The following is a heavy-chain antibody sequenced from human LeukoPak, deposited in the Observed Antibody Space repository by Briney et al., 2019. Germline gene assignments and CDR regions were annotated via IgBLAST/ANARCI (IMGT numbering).Heavy chain of an antibody. D-gene: IGHD4-23*01. V-gene: IGHV3-73*01. CDR2: IRSKADNYAT. J-gene: IGHJ4*02. Sequence: GGSLILSCAASGFTFSGSPILWVRQASGKGLEWVGRIRSKADNYATAYAASVQGRCTISRDDSKSTAYLQLNSLRDEDTAVYCCARVAAGYSVNYFDYWGQGTLVTVSS. CDR3: ARVAAGYSVNYFDY. CDR1: GFTFSGSP.